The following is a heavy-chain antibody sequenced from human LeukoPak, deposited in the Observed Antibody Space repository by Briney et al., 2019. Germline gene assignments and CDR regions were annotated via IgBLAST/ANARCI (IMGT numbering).Heavy chain of an antibody. CDR2: IYYSGST. CDR3: ARRGYCSGGTCYCFDY. J-gene: IGHJ4*02. Sequence: SETLSLTCTVSGGSISSYYWSWIRQPPGKGLEWIGHIYYSGSTNYNPSLKSRVTISVDTSKNQFSLKLSSVTAADTAAYYCARRGYCSGGTCYCFDYWGQGTLVTVSS. CDR1: GGSISSYY. V-gene: IGHV4-59*08. D-gene: IGHD2-15*01.